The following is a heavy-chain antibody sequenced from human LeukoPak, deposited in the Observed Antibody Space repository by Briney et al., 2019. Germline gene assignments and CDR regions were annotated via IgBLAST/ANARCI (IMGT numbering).Heavy chain of an antibody. CDR2: FDPEDGES. V-gene: IGHV1-24*01. CDR3: ATALSNPFYDSSGYYYGYFQH. Sequence: ASVKVSCKVSGYTLTELSMHWVRQATGKGLEWMGGFDPEDGESVYAQKFQGRVTMTEDTSTDTAYMELTSLRSEHTAVYYCATALSNPFYDSSGYYYGYFQHWGQGTLVTVSS. CDR1: GYTLTELS. D-gene: IGHD3-22*01. J-gene: IGHJ1*01.